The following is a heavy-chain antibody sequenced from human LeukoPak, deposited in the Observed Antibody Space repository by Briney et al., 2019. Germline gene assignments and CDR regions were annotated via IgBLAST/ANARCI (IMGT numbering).Heavy chain of an antibody. CDR2: INWNGGST. J-gene: IGHJ4*02. D-gene: IGHD3-22*01. CDR3: ARDPRTNYYDSSGPFDY. V-gene: IGHV3-20*04. Sequence: PGGSLRLSCAASGFTFDDYGMSWVRQAPGKGLEWVSGINWNGGSTGYADSVKGRFTISRDNAKNSLYLQMNSLRAEDTAVYYCARDPRTNYYDSSGPFDYWGQGTLVTVSS. CDR1: GFTFDDYG.